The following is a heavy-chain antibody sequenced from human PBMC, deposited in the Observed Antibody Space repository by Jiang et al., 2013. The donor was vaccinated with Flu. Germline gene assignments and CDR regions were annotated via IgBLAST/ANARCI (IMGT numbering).Heavy chain of an antibody. CDR2: IYHSGST. V-gene: IGHV4-30-2*01. Sequence: GSGLVKPSQTLSLTCAVSGGSISSGGYSWSWIRQPPGKGLEWIGYIYHSGSTYYNPSLKSRVTISVDRSKNQFSLKLSSVTAADTAVYYCARRERVWFDPWGQGTLVTVSS. CDR1: GGSISSGGYS. CDR3: ARRERVWFDP. D-gene: IGHD1-26*01. J-gene: IGHJ5*02.